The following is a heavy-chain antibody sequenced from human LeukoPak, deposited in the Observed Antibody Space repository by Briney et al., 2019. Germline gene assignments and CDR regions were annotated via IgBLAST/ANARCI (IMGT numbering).Heavy chain of an antibody. Sequence: GGSLKLSCAASGFTFSSYAMSWVRQAPGKGLEWVSAISGNGGITYYADSMKGRFTISRDNSNNTLYLQVNSLRAEDTAIYYCAKNVGLVVDQPLYWGQGTLVTVSS. V-gene: IGHV3-23*01. CDR1: GFTFSSYA. CDR2: ISGNGGIT. CDR3: AKNVGLVVDQPLY. D-gene: IGHD3-22*01. J-gene: IGHJ4*02.